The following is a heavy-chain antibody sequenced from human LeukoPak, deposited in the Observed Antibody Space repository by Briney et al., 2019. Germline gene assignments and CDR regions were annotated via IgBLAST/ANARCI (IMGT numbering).Heavy chain of an antibody. Sequence: GRSLRLSCAASGFTFSSYGMHWVRQAPGKGLEWVAVIWYDGSNKYYADSVKGRFTISRDNSKNTLYLQMNSLRAEDTAVYYCARVQGEVAISPADYWGQGTLVTVSS. J-gene: IGHJ4*02. CDR3: ARVQGEVAISPADY. CDR2: IWYDGSNK. CDR1: GFTFSSYG. V-gene: IGHV3-33*01. D-gene: IGHD5-24*01.